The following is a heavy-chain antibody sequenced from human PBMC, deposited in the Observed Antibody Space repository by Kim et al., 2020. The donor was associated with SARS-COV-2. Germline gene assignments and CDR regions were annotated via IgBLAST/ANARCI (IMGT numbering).Heavy chain of an antibody. CDR2: ST. Sequence: STYYADTVKGRLTISRDKSKNTLFPQMNSLRAEDTAVYYCARLEVGALGYWGQGTLVTVSS. V-gene: IGHV3-53*01. D-gene: IGHD1-26*01. CDR3: ARLEVGALGY. J-gene: IGHJ4*02.